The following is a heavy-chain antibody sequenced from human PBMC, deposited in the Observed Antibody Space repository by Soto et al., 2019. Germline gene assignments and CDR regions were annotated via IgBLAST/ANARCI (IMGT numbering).Heavy chain of an antibody. Sequence: QVQLVQSGAEVKKPGASVKVSCKASGYTFTSYGISWVRQAPGQGLEWMGWISAYNGNTNYAQKLQGRVTMTTDTSTSTAYMELRSLRSDDTAVYYCVRLLGYCSSTSCRTYYYYGMDVWGQGTTVTVSS. CDR1: GYTFTSYG. D-gene: IGHD2-2*01. CDR2: ISAYNGNT. J-gene: IGHJ6*02. CDR3: VRLLGYCSSTSCRTYYYYGMDV. V-gene: IGHV1-18*01.